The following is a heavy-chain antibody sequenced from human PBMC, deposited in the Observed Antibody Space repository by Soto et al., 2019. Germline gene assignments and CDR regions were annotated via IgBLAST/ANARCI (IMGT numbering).Heavy chain of an antibody. CDR2: IYYSGST. V-gene: IGHV4-30-4*01. CDR3: ARVLYSYGMDV. J-gene: IGHJ6*02. Sequence: TLSLTCTFSGGSISSGDYYWSWIRQPPGKGLEWIGYIYYSGSTYYNPSLKSRVTISVDTSKNQFSLKLSSVTAADTAVYYCARVLYSYGMDVWGQGTTVTVSS. CDR1: GGSISSGDYY. D-gene: IGHD2-15*01.